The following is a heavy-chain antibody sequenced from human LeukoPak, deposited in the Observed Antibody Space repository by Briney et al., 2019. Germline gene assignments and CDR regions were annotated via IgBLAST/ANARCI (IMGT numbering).Heavy chain of an antibody. CDR2: IIPIFGTA. CDR1: GGTFSSYA. CDR3: ARDRTVVTNYFDY. V-gene: IGHV1-69*01. J-gene: IGHJ4*02. Sequence: SVKVSCKASGGTFSSYAISWVRQAPGQGLEWMGGIIPIFGTANYAQKFQGRVTITADESTSTAYMELSSLRSEDTAVYYCARDRTVVTNYFDYWGQETLVTVSS. D-gene: IGHD4-23*01.